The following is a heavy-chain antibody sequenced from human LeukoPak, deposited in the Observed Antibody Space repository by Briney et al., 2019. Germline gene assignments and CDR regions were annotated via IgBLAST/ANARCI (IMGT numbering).Heavy chain of an antibody. J-gene: IGHJ3*02. CDR2: IYYSGST. V-gene: IGHV4-59*06. Sequence: PSETLSLTCSVSGGSISSYYWSWIRQPPGKGLEWIGYIYYSGSTFYTPSLKSRITISVDTSKNQFSLKLSSVTAADTAVYYCARRHDDLNAFDIWGQGTMVTVSS. CDR3: ARRHDDLNAFDI. D-gene: IGHD3-3*01. CDR1: GGSISSYY.